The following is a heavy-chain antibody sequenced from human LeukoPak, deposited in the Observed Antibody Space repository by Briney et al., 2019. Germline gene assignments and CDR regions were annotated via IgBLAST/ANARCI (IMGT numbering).Heavy chain of an antibody. D-gene: IGHD1-26*01. Sequence: SQTLSLTCAISGDSVSSNSASWNWIRQSPSRGLEWLGRTYYRSKWNTDYAVSVKGRITINPDASKNQFSLYLNSVTPEDTAVYYCARDPDSSYEWGPFDSWGQGTLVTVSS. CDR1: GDSVSSNSAS. V-gene: IGHV6-1*01. J-gene: IGHJ5*01. CDR2: TYYRSKWNT. CDR3: ARDPDSSYEWGPFDS.